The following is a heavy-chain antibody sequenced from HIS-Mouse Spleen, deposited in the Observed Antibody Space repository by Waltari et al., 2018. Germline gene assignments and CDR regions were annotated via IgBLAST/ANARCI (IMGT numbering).Heavy chain of an antibody. CDR2: ISYDGSNK. Sequence: QVQLVESGGGVVQPGRSLRLSCAASGFTFSSNGMPWVRQAPGKGREWVAVISYDGSNKYYADSVKGRFTISRDNSKNTLYLQMNSLRAEDTAVYYCAKDKHHAFDYWGQGTLVTVSS. V-gene: IGHV3-30*18. CDR3: AKDKHHAFDY. J-gene: IGHJ4*02. CDR1: GFTFSSNG.